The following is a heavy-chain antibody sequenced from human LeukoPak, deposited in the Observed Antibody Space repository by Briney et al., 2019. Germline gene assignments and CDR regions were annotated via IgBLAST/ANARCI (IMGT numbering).Heavy chain of an antibody. CDR3: AKDARSSTTYYYYYYMDV. Sequence: GGSLRLSCAASGFTFSSYAMSWVRQAPGKGLEWVSGISGSGGSTYYADSVKGRFTISRDNSKNTLYLQMNSLRAEDTAVYYCAKDARSSTTYYYYYYMDVWGKGTTVTVSS. J-gene: IGHJ6*03. D-gene: IGHD2-2*01. CDR1: GFTFSSYA. V-gene: IGHV3-23*01. CDR2: ISGSGGST.